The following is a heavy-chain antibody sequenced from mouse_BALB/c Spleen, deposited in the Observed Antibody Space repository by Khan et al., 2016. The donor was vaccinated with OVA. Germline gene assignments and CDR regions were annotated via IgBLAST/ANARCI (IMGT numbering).Heavy chain of an antibody. CDR3: ARIRYYYRSNLDAMDY. D-gene: IGHD1-1*01. V-gene: IGHV1S41*01. J-gene: IGHJ4*01. CDR2: VAPGSGIT. CDR1: GYIFTSYW. Sequence: DLVKPGASVKLSCKASGYIFTSYWINWIKQRPGQGLEWIGRVAPGSGITYYNEMFKGKATLTVDTSSSPAYIQLSRLTSEDSSVYFCARIRYYYRSNLDAMDYWGQGTSVTVSS.